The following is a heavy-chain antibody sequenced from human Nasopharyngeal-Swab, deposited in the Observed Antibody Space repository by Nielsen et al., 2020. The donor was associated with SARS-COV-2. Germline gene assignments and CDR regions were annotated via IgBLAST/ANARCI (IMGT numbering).Heavy chain of an antibody. Sequence: SETLSLTCTVSGGSISSYYWGWIRQPPGKGLEWIGYISYSGTTEYNPSLKSRVIILVDTSKNQFSLQLSSVTAADTAVYYCAAFQGGYSYGYIHWGQGTLVTVSS. V-gene: IGHV4-59*08. CDR1: GGSISSYY. CDR2: ISYSGTT. D-gene: IGHD5-18*01. CDR3: AAFQGGYSYGYIH. J-gene: IGHJ4*02.